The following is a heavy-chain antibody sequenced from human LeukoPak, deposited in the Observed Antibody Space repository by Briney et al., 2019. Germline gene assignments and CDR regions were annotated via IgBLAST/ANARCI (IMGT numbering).Heavy chain of an antibody. CDR2: IYYSGST. J-gene: IGHJ4*02. CDR1: GGSISSSSYY. V-gene: IGHV4-39*01. CDR3: ARRSVVGGYFDY. Sequence: KPSETLSLTCTVSGGSISSSSYYWGWIRQPPGKGLEWIGSIYYSGSTYYNPSLKSRVTISVDTSKNQFSLKLSSVTAADTAVYYCARRSVVGGYFDYWGQGTLVTVSS. D-gene: IGHD3-10*01.